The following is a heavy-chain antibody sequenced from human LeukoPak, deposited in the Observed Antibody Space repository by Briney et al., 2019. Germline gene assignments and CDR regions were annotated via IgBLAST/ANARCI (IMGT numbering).Heavy chain of an antibody. V-gene: IGHV3-48*03. CDR1: GFTFSSYE. CDR3: ASNYFIPYDFWSGFDY. CDR2: ISSSGSTI. D-gene: IGHD3-3*01. J-gene: IGHJ4*02. Sequence: GGSLRLSCAASGFTFSSYEMYWVRQAPGKGLEWVSYISSSGSTIYYADSVKGRFTISRDNAKNSLYLQMNSLRAEDTAVYYCASNYFIPYDFWSGFDYWGQGTLVTVSS.